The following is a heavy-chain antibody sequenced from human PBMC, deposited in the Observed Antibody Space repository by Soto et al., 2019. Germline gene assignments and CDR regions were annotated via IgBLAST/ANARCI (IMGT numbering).Heavy chain of an antibody. Sequence: EVQLVESGGALVKPGGSLRLSCEVSGFTFSNAWITWVRQAPGKGLEWVGRIKSKADGGTTDYAAPVKGRFTISGDDSKNTLYLQMNSLKTEDTAVYYCTTKYYYDSSGSLLKGGQGTLVTVSS. CDR3: TTKYYYDSSGSLLK. V-gene: IGHV3-15*02. D-gene: IGHD3-22*01. CDR1: GFTFSNAW. CDR2: IKSKADGGTT. J-gene: IGHJ4*02.